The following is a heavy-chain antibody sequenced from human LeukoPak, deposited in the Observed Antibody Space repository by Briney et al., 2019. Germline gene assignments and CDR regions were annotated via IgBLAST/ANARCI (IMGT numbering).Heavy chain of an antibody. Sequence: ASVKVSCKASGYTFTSYGISWVRQAPGQGLEWMGWISAYNGNTNYAQKLQGRVTMTTDTSTSTAYMELRSLRSDDTAVYYCARDAGITIFGPLEGGSWFDSWGQGTLVTVSS. D-gene: IGHD3-3*01. J-gene: IGHJ5*01. CDR1: GYTFTSYG. V-gene: IGHV1-18*01. CDR2: ISAYNGNT. CDR3: ARDAGITIFGPLEGGSWFDS.